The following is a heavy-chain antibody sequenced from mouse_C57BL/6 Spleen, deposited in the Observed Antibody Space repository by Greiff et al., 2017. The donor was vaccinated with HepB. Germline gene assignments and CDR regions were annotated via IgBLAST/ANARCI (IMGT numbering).Heavy chain of an antibody. CDR3: ARGWYLALDD. J-gene: IGHJ2*01. D-gene: IGHD2-1*01. Sequence: QVQLQQSGAELVRPGASVKMSCKASGYTFTSYRMHWVQQRPGQGLEWIGYINPGSGNTKYNEKFKDKATLTADKSSSTAYMQLSSLTSEDSAVYGGARGWYLALDDWGQGTTLTVSS. CDR1: GYTFTSYR. CDR2: INPGSGNT. V-gene: IGHV1-4*01.